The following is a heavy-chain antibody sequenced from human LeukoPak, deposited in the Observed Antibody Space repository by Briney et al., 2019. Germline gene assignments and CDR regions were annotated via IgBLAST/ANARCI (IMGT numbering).Heavy chain of an antibody. CDR1: GYTFTGYY. CDR3: ARDGAVREYYYYMDV. V-gene: IGHV1-2*02. CDR2: INPNSGGT. Sequence: ASVKVSCKASGYTFTGYYMHWVRQAPGQGLEWMGWINPNSGGTNYAQKFQGRVTMTRDTSISTAYMELSRLRSDDTAVYYCARDGAVREYYYYMDVWGKGTTVTVSS. D-gene: IGHD1-26*01. J-gene: IGHJ6*03.